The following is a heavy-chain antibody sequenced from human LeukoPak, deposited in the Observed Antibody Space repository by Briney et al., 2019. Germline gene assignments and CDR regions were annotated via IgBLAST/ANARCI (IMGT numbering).Heavy chain of an antibody. CDR3: ARDKAAAGTIIDY. J-gene: IGHJ4*02. D-gene: IGHD6-13*01. CDR1: GFTFSSYA. V-gene: IGHV3-30-3*01. Sequence: GRSLRLSCAASGFTFSSYAIHWVRQAPDRGLEWLAVISSDASNKWYADSVKGRFTISRDNSRNLLYLQVNGLRAEDTAVYFCARDKAAAGTIIDYWGQGTMVTVSS. CDR2: ISSDASNK.